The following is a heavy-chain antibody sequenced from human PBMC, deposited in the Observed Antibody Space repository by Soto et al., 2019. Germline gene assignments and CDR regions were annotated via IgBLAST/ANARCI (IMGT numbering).Heavy chain of an antibody. V-gene: IGHV1-2*02. CDR3: ASAAVTGTAGLDF. CDR2: INPNSGGT. Sequence: QMLLLQSGAEVKKPGASVKVSCKASGYTFSGFYMHWVRQAPGQGLEWMGWINPNSGGTKSAEKFQGRVTMTRDTSISTAYMELSRLTSDDTAVYYCASAAVTGTAGLDFWGQGTQVTVSS. D-gene: IGHD6-19*01. J-gene: IGHJ4*02. CDR1: GYTFSGFY.